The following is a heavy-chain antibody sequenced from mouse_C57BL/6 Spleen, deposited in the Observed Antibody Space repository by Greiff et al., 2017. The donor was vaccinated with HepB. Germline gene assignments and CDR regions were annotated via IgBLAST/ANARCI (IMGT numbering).Heavy chain of an antibody. V-gene: IGHV1-50*01. D-gene: IGHD2-1*01. CDR1: GYTFTSYW. CDR2: IDPSDSYT. CDR3: AVYSGFAY. Sequence: VKQSCKASGYTFTSYWMQWVKQRPGQGLEWIGEIDPSDSYTNYNQKFKGKATLTVDTSSSTAYMQLSSLTSEDSAVYYCAVYSGFAYWGQGTLVTVSA. J-gene: IGHJ3*01.